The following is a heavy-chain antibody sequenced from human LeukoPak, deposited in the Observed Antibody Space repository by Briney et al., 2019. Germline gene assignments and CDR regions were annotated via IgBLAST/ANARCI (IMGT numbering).Heavy chain of an antibody. J-gene: IGHJ5*02. D-gene: IGHD6-6*01. CDR3: ARGRGGIAARFDYNRYNWFDP. Sequence: SETLSLTCTVSGGSVSSGSYYWSWIRQPPGTGLEWIGEINHSGSTNYNPSLKSRVTISVDTSKNQFSLKLSSVTAADTAVYYCARGRGGIAARFDYNRYNWFDPWGQGTLVTVSS. CDR1: GGSVSSGSYY. V-gene: IGHV4-39*07. CDR2: INHSGST.